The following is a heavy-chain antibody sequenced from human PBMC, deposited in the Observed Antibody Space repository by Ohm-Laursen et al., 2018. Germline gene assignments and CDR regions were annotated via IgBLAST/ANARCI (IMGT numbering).Heavy chain of an antibody. CDR3: ARVVITGAFDY. J-gene: IGHJ4*02. CDR1: GGSISSYY. D-gene: IGHD3-22*01. CDR2: IYASGDT. Sequence: SETLSLTCTVSGGSISSYYWSWIRQPAGKGLEWIGRIYASGDTSYNRSLKSRVTMSVDTSKNQFSLKLSSVTAADTAVYYCARVVITGAFDYWGQGTLVTVSS. V-gene: IGHV4-4*07.